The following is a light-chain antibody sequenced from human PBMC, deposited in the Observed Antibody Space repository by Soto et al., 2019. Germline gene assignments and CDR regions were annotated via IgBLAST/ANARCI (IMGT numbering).Light chain of an antibody. CDR3: STYTSSDNIFFV. J-gene: IGLJ1*01. CDR1: NSDIDTYNR. CDR2: DVS. Sequence: QSALTQPASVSGSPGQSITISCTGFNSDIDTYNRVSWYQQHPGKAPKLMIFDVSKRPSGVSTRVSGSKSGKTASLTISGLQAEDEADYYCSTYTSSDNIFFVFGTGTKLTVL. V-gene: IGLV2-14*03.